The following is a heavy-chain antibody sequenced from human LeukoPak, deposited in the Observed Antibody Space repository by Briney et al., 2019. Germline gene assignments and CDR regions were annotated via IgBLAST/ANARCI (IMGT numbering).Heavy chain of an antibody. J-gene: IGHJ4*02. D-gene: IGHD4-17*01. V-gene: IGHV3-23*01. CDR1: GFTFSSYV. CDR3: ARRNTGIDY. CDR2: ISTSGGST. Sequence: GGSLRLSCAASGFTFSSYVMNWVRQAPGKGLEWVSGISTSGGSTYYADSVKGRFTISRENSKNTLHLQMNSLRAEDAAVYYCARRNTGIDYWGQGTQVTVSS.